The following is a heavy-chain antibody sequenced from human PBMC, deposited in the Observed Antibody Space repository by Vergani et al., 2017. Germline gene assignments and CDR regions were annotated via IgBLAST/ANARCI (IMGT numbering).Heavy chain of an antibody. V-gene: IGHV4-39*01. J-gene: IGHJ5*02. CDR3: AGHSTVEWLVKLGWIDP. Sequence: QLQLQESGPGLVKPSATLSLICSVSGTSIRSSNYYWGWIRQPPGKGLGWIASSYYSGSTYYNPSLNSLVTISVDTSKNQFSLKLSSVTAADTAVYFCAGHSTVEWLVKLGWIDPWGQGILVTVSS. D-gene: IGHD6-19*01. CDR2: SYYSGST. CDR1: GTSIRSSNYY.